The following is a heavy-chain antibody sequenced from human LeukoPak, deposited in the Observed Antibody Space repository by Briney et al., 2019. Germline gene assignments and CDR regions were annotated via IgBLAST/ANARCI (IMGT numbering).Heavy chain of an antibody. V-gene: IGHV1-8*01. CDR1: GYTFTSYD. CDR2: MNPDSGNT. J-gene: IGHJ5*02. D-gene: IGHD5-18*01. Sequence: GASVKVSCKASGYTFTSYDINWVRQATGQGLEWMGWMNPDSGNTGYAQKFQGRVTMTRNTSISTAYMELSSLRSEDTAVYYCARGGRYSYGLDPWGQGTLVTVSS. CDR3: ARGGRYSYGLDP.